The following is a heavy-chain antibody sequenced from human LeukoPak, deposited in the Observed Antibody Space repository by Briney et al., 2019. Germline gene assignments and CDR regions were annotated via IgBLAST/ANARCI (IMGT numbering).Heavy chain of an antibody. V-gene: IGHV1-69*13. Sequence: SVKVSCKASGGTFSSYAISWVRQAPGQGLEWMGGIIPIFGTANYAQKFQGRVTITADESTSTAYMELCSLRSEDTAVYYCARGRVPAATLDAFDIWGQGTMVTVSS. D-gene: IGHD2-2*01. CDR2: IIPIFGTA. J-gene: IGHJ3*02. CDR1: GGTFSSYA. CDR3: ARGRVPAATLDAFDI.